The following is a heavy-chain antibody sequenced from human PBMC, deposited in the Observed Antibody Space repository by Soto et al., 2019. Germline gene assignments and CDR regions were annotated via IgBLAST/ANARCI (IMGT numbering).Heavy chain of an antibody. V-gene: IGHV1-69*08. CDR3: ARDVAAADYYYYGMDV. D-gene: IGHD6-13*01. CDR1: GGTFSSDT. CDR2: IIPILGIA. J-gene: IGHJ6*02. Sequence: QVQLVQSGAEVKKPGSSVKVSCKASGGTFSSDTISWVRQAPGQGLEWMGRIIPILGIANYAQKFQGRVTITADKSTSTAYMELSSLRSEDTAVYYCARDVAAADYYYYGMDVWGQGTTVTVSS.